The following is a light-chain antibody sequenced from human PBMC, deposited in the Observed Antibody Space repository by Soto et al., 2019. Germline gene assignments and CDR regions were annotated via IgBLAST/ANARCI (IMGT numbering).Light chain of an antibody. CDR3: QQYYNWPPIT. CDR2: KAS. Sequence: DIQMTQSPSTLSGSVGDRVTITCRASQTISSWLAWYQQKPGKAPKLLIYKASTLKSGVPARFSGSGSGTDFTLTISSLEPEDFAVYYCQQYYNWPPITFGQGTRLEIK. J-gene: IGKJ5*01. CDR1: QTISSW. V-gene: IGKV1-5*03.